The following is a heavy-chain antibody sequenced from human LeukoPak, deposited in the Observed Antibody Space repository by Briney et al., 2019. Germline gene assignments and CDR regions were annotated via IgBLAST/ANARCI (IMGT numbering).Heavy chain of an antibody. CDR1: GGSISSYY. J-gene: IGHJ5*02. Sequence: KPSETLSLTCTVSGGSISSYYWSWIRQPAGKGLEWIGRIYTSGSTNYNPSLKSRVTMSVDTSKNQFSLKLSSVTAADTAVYYCARGARVVGATNWFDPWGQGTLVTVSS. D-gene: IGHD1-26*01. V-gene: IGHV4-4*07. CDR2: IYTSGST. CDR3: ARGARVVGATNWFDP.